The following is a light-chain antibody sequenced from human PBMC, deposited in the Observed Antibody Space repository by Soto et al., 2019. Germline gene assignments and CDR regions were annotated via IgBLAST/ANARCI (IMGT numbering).Light chain of an antibody. J-gene: IGLJ1*01. CDR3: CSYAGDSNV. Sequence: QSALTQPASVSESPGQSITISCTGTSSDVGNYKFVSWYQHHPGIAPKLMIYEDNKRPSGVSDRFSGSKSGNTASLTISGLQIDDEADYYCCSYAGDSNVFGTGTKLTVL. V-gene: IGLV2-23*02. CDR1: SSDVGNYKF. CDR2: EDN.